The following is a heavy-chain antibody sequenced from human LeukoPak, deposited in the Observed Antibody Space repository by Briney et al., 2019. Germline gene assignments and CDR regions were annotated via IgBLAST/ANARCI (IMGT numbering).Heavy chain of an antibody. CDR2: IYTSGTT. V-gene: IGHV4-4*07. J-gene: IGHJ5*02. D-gene: IGHD1-1*01. Sequence: SETLSLTCTVSGGSISSYYWSWIRQAAGKGLELIGRIYTSGTTNYNPSLKRRVTMSVDTSKNQFSLKLSSVTAADTAVYYCARAPTGTGGWNWFDPWGQGTLVTVSS. CDR3: ARAPTGTGGWNWFDP. CDR1: GGSISSYY.